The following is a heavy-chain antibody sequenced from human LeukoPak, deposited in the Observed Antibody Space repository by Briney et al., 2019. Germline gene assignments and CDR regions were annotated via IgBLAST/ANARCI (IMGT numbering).Heavy chain of an antibody. CDR1: GDSVSSHSAA. Sequence: SQTLSLTCAISGDSVSSHSAAWNWIRHSPSRGLEWLGRTYYRSKWYNDYAVSVKSRITINPDTSKNQFSLQLNSVTPEDTAVYYCARVSIPAAHFDYWGQGTLVTVSS. J-gene: IGHJ4*02. V-gene: IGHV6-1*01. CDR3: ARVSIPAAHFDY. D-gene: IGHD6-13*01. CDR2: TYYRSKWYN.